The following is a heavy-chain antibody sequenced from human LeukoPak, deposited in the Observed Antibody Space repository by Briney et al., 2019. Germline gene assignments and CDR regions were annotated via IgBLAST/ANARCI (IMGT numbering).Heavy chain of an antibody. Sequence: SETLSLTCAVYGGSFSGYYWSWIRQPPGKGLEWIGEINHSGSTNYNTSLKSRVTISVDTSNNQFSLKLSSVTAADTAVYYCARAPNWGAFDIWGQGTMVTVSS. J-gene: IGHJ3*02. D-gene: IGHD7-27*01. V-gene: IGHV4-34*01. CDR3: ARAPNWGAFDI. CDR1: GGSFSGYY. CDR2: INHSGST.